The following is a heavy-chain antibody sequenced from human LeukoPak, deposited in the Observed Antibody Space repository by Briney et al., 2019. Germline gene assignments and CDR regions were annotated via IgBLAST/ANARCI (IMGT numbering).Heavy chain of an antibody. D-gene: IGHD1-14*01. Sequence: QPGGSLRPSCIASGFTFSSYAMSWVRQAPGKGLEWVSAVSDSGYSAHYADSVKGRFTISRDNSKNTLYLQMNSLRAEDTAVYYCAKDLDRAYYYYGMDVWGQGTTVTVSS. V-gene: IGHV3-23*01. CDR3: AKDLDRAYYYYGMDV. J-gene: IGHJ6*02. CDR1: GFTFSSYA. CDR2: VSDSGYSA.